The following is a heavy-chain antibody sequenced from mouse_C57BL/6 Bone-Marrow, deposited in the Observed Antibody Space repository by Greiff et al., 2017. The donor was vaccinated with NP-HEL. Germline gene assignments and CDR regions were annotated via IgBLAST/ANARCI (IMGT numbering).Heavy chain of an antibody. V-gene: IGHV1-39*01. CDR3: ASLIYYDYDEFAY. CDR1: GYSFTDYN. Sequence: EVKLMESGPELVKPGASVKISCKASGYSFTDYNMNWVKQSNGKSLEWIGVINPNYGTTSYNQKFKGKATLTVDQSSSTAYMQLNSLTSEDSAVYYCASLIYYDYDEFAYWGQGTLVTVSA. CDR2: INPNYGTT. J-gene: IGHJ3*01. D-gene: IGHD2-4*01.